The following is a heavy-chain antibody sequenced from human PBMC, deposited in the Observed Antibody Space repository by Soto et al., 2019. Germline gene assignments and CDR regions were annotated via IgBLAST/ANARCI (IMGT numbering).Heavy chain of an antibody. Sequence: PGGSLRLSCAASGFTFSSYAMHWVRQAPGKGLEWVAVISYDGSNKYYADSVKGRFTISRDNSKNTLYLQMNSLRAEDTAVYYCARETQPLADYYYYGMDVWGQGTTVTVSS. D-gene: IGHD2-21*01. V-gene: IGHV3-30-3*01. CDR1: GFTFSSYA. CDR3: ARETQPLADYYYYGMDV. CDR2: ISYDGSNK. J-gene: IGHJ6*02.